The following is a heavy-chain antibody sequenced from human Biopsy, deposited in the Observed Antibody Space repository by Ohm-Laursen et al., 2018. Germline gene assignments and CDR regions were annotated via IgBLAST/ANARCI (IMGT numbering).Heavy chain of an antibody. CDR2: IYNDGINE. CDR3: ARDLRGHWFFDL. D-gene: IGHD5/OR15-5a*01. Sequence: SLRLSCAATGFTFSSYAMSWVRQAPGKGLEWVAAIYNDGINEYYADSVKGRFTISRDDSKNTLCLQMNSLRVEDTAVFYCARDLRGHWFFDLWGRGTLVTVSS. V-gene: IGHV3-33*08. J-gene: IGHJ2*01. CDR1: GFTFSSYA.